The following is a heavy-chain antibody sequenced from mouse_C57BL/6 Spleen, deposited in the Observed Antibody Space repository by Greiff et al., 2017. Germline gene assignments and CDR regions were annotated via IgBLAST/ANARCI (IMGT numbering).Heavy chain of an antibody. CDR2: INPYNGDT. Sequence: EVQLQQSGPELVKPGDSVKISCKASGYSFTGYFMNWVMQSHGKSLEWIGRINPYNGDTFYNQKFKGKATLTVDKSSSTAHMELRSLTSEDSAVXYGARKDDDGAWFAYWGQGTLVTVSA. V-gene: IGHV1-20*01. J-gene: IGHJ3*01. CDR1: GYSFTGYF. D-gene: IGHD2-4*01. CDR3: ARKDDDGAWFAY.